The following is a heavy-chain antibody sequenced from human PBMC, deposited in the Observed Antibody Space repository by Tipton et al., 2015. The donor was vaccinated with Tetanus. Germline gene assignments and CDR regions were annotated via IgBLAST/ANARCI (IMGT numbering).Heavy chain of an antibody. CDR2: IFPLYGTA. D-gene: IGHD2-15*01. Sequence: QSGAEVKKPGSSVRVSCKTSGGTFRTYAISWVRQAPGQGLEWMGGIFPLYGTANYAPKFQGRVTITADEPTGTAYMELNSLIAEDTAVYYCVRPDRYCSGGSCYLALDYWGQGTLITVSS. V-gene: IGHV1-69*01. CDR1: GGTFRTYA. CDR3: VRPDRYCSGGSCYLALDY. J-gene: IGHJ4*02.